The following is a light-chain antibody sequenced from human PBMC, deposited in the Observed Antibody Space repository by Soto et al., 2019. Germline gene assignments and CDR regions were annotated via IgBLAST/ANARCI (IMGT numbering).Light chain of an antibody. CDR2: DVS. J-gene: IGLJ2*01. CDR3: SSYTRSSTLGG. CDR1: SSDVGGYNY. V-gene: IGLV2-14*01. Sequence: QSALTQPASVSGSPGQSITISCTGTSSDVGGYNYVSWYQQHPGKAPKLMIYDVSNRPSGVSNRFSGSKSGNTASLTISGLQAEDEADYYCSSYTRSSTLGGFGGGTKLPVL.